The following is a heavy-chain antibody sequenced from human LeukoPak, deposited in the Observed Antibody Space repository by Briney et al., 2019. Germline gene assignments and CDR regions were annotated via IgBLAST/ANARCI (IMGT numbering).Heavy chain of an antibody. V-gene: IGHV3-30*18. CDR2: ISYDGSNK. Sequence: GGSLRLSCAASGFTFSSYGMHWVRQAPGEGLEWVAVISYDGSNKYYAESVKGRFTISRDNSKNTLYLQMNSLRAEDTAVYYCAKGIRWLQFLADYWGQGTLVTVSS. J-gene: IGHJ4*02. CDR3: AKGIRWLQFLADY. D-gene: IGHD5-24*01. CDR1: GFTFSSYG.